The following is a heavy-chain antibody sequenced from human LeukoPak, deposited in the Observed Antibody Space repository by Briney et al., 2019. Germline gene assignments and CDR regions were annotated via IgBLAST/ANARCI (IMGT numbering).Heavy chain of an antibody. J-gene: IGHJ5*02. V-gene: IGHV4-34*01. CDR3: ARDTYYYDSSGQDWFDP. CDR1: GGSFSAYY. D-gene: IGHD3-22*01. CDR2: IYYSGST. Sequence: SETLSLTCAVYGGSFSAYYWGWIRQPPGKGLEWIGSIYYSGSTYYNPSLKSRVTISVDTSKNQFSLKLSSVTAADTAVYYCARDTYYYDSSGQDWFDPWGQGTLVTVSS.